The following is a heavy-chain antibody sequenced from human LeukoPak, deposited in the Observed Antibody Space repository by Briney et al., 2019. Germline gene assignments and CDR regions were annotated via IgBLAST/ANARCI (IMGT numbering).Heavy chain of an antibody. CDR2: ISSSGSTI. J-gene: IGHJ4*02. D-gene: IGHD5-18*01. CDR1: GFTFSSYE. V-gene: IGHV3-48*03. CDR3: ARNPYGETAMVRDRGGFYDY. Sequence: PGGSLRLSCAASGFTFSSYEMNWVRQAPGKGLEWVSYISSSGSTIYYADSVKGRFTISRDNAKNSLYLQMNSLRAEDTAVYYCARNPYGETAMVRDRGGFYDYWGQGTLVTVSS.